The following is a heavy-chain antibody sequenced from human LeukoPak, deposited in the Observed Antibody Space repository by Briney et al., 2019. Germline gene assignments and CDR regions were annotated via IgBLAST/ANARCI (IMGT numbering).Heavy chain of an antibody. CDR1: GFIFSTYA. J-gene: IGHJ4*02. V-gene: IGHV3-23*01. Sequence: PGGSLRLSCEASGFIFSTYAMSWVRQAPGKGLEWVSAIGGSAGGAFYADSVKGRFTISRDNSKNTLYLQMNSLRAGDTAIYYCAKKGCTRISCYNNFWGQGTLVTVSS. CDR2: IGGSAGGA. CDR3: AKKGCTRISCYNNF. D-gene: IGHD2-2*02.